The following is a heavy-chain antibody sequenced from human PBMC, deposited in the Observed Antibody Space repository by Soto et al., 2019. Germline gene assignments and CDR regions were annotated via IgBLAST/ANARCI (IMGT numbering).Heavy chain of an antibody. CDR3: AHIVVAGLGYYFDY. J-gene: IGHJ4*02. CDR2: IYWDDDK. CDR1: GFPLSSTRMA. V-gene: IGHV2-5*02. Sequence: QITLKESGPTLVKPTQTLTLTCTFSGFPLSSTRMAVGWIRQPPGKALEWLALIYWDDDKRYSPFLKSRLTIXXXTXXNQVVLTMSNMDPVDTARYYCAHIVVAGLGYYFDYWGQGTLVTVSS. D-gene: IGHD6-19*01.